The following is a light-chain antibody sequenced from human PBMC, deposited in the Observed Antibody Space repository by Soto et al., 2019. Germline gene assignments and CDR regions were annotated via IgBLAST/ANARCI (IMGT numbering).Light chain of an antibody. CDR3: CSYAGSYTRV. J-gene: IGLJ3*02. V-gene: IGLV2-11*01. Sequence: QSALTQPRSVSGSPGQSVTISCTGSSSDGGGYNYVSWYQQHPGKAPKVIIHDVTRRPSGVPDRFSGSKSGNTASLTISGLQAEDEADYYCCSYAGSYTRVFGGGTKLTVL. CDR1: SSDGGGYNY. CDR2: DVT.